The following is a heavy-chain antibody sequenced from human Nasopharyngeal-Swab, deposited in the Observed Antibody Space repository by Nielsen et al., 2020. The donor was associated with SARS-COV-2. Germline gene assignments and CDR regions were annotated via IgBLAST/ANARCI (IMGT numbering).Heavy chain of an antibody. D-gene: IGHD6-19*01. CDR2: IYHSGST. CDR1: GGSISSGGYS. Sequence: SETLSLTFAVSGGSISSGGYSWSWIRQPPGKGLEWIGYIYHSGSTYYNPSLKSRVTISVDRSKNQFSLKLSSVTAADTAVHYCAQWTSLGAFDIWGQGTMVTVSS. CDR3: AQWTSLGAFDI. J-gene: IGHJ3*02. V-gene: IGHV4-30-2*01.